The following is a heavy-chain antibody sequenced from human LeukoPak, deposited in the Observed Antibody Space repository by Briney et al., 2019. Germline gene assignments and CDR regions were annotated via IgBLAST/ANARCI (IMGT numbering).Heavy chain of an antibody. Sequence: ASVKVSCKASGYTFTGYYMHWVRQAPGQGLEWMGWINPNSGGTNYAQKFQGWVTMTRDTSISTAYMELSRLRSDDTAVYYCARDCATVDAYYYGMDVWGQGTTVTVSS. J-gene: IGHJ6*02. CDR3: ARDCATVDAYYYGMDV. CDR2: INPNSGGT. D-gene: IGHD4-23*01. CDR1: GYTFTGYY. V-gene: IGHV1-2*04.